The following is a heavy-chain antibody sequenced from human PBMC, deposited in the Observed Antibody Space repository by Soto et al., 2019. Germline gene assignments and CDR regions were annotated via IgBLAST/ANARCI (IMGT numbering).Heavy chain of an antibody. CDR1: GFTFRNYG. CDR3: AKDLQVGQAAYHFDC. V-gene: IGHV3-30*18. J-gene: IGHJ4*02. CDR2: IASDGRDN. D-gene: IGHD1-26*01. Sequence: QVQVVESGGGVVQAGRSLRLSCSASGFTFRNYGIHWVRQVPGGGLEWVAVIASDGRDNHHADSVKGRFIISRDNSKETAYLQMNNLRPEDAALYYCAKDLQVGQAAYHFDCWGQGTLVTVSS.